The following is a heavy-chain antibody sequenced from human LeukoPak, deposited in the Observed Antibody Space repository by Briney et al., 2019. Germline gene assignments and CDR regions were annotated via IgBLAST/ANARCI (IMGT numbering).Heavy chain of an antibody. D-gene: IGHD3-16*01. CDR3: AKGGSPRFDY. CDR2: IYDTGST. Sequence: SETLFLTCTVSGGSISGSFWSWIRQPPGKGLEWIGYIYDTGSTNYNPSLKSRVTMSVDTSKNQFSLKLSSVTAADTAVYYCAKGGSPRFDYWGRGTLVTVSS. V-gene: IGHV4-59*08. J-gene: IGHJ4*02. CDR1: GGSISGSF.